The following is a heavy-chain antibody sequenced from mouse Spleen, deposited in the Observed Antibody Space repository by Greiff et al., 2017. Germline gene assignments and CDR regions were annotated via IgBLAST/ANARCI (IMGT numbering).Heavy chain of an antibody. D-gene: IGHD2-1*01. V-gene: IGHV1-64*01. CDR3: ARGASYGNPFDY. CDR2: IHPNSGST. CDR1: GYTFTSYW. Sequence: QVQLQQPGAELVKPGASVKLSCKASGYTFTSYWMHWVKQRPGQGLEWIGMIHPNSGSTNYNEKFKSKATLTVDKSSSTAYMQLSSLTSEDSAVYYCARGASYGNPFDYWGQGTTLTVSS. J-gene: IGHJ2*01.